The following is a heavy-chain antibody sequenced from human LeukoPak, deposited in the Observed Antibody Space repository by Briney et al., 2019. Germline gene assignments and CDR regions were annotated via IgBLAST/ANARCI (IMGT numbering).Heavy chain of an antibody. Sequence: SQTLSLTCTVSGGSISSGSYYWSWIRQPAGQGLEWIRYIYYSGSTNYNPSLKSRVTISVDTSKNQFSLKLSSVTAADTAVYYCAELGITMIGGVWGKGTTVTISS. CDR2: IYYSGST. J-gene: IGHJ6*04. CDR1: GGSISSGSYY. V-gene: IGHV4-61*10. D-gene: IGHD3-10*02. CDR3: AELGITMIGGV.